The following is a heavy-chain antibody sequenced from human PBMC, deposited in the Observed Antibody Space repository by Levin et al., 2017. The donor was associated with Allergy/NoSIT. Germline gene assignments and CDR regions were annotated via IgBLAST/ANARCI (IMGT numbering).Heavy chain of an antibody. CDR3: AKDSSNWPRYYFDY. V-gene: IGHV3-23*01. CDR1: GFTFSSYA. D-gene: IGHD6-13*01. Sequence: GGSLRLSCAASGFTFSSYAMSWVRQAPGKGLEWVSALSSGSGGSTYYADSVKGRFTISRDNSKNTLYLQMNSLRAEDTAVYYGAKDSSNWPRYYFDYWGQGTLVTVSS. CDR2: LSSGSGGST. J-gene: IGHJ4*02.